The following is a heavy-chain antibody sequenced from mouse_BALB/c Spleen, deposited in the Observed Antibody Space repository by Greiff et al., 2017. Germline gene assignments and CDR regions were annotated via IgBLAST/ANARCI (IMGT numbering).Heavy chain of an antibody. Sequence: EVKLMESGGGLVKPGGSLKLSCAASGFTFSSYAMSWVRQTPEKRLEWVASISSGGSTYYPDSVKGRFTISRDNARNILYLQMSSLRSEDTAMYYCARGNYYYGSSPFAYWGQGTLVTVSA. CDR2: ISSGGST. J-gene: IGHJ3*01. V-gene: IGHV5-6-5*01. D-gene: IGHD1-1*01. CDR3: ARGNYYYGSSPFAY. CDR1: GFTFSSYA.